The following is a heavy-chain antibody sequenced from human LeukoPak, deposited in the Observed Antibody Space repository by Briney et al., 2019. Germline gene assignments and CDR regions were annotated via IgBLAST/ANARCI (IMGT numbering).Heavy chain of an antibody. D-gene: IGHD6-6*01. CDR2: IYYSGST. J-gene: IGHJ4*02. V-gene: IGHV4-39*01. Sequence: PSETLSLTCTVSGGSISNSYYWGWIRQPPGKGLEWIGSIYYSGSTYYNPSLKSRVTISGDTSKNQFSLKLSSVTAADTALYYCARHSSSYLFDYWGQGTLVTVSS. CDR3: ARHSSSYLFDY. CDR1: GGSISNSYY.